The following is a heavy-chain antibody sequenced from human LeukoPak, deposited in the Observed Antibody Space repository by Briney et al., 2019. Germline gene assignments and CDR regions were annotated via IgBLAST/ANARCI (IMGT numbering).Heavy chain of an antibody. Sequence: PGGSLRLSCAASGFPFSSYEMNWVRQAPGRGLEWVSYISTTGSTVYYADSVEGRFTMSRDNAKNLLYLQMNSLRAEDAAVYYCAKDFPHYYESSHGMDAWGQGTTVTVSS. D-gene: IGHD3-22*01. J-gene: IGHJ6*02. V-gene: IGHV3-48*03. CDR3: AKDFPHYYESSHGMDA. CDR2: ISTTGSTV. CDR1: GFPFSSYE.